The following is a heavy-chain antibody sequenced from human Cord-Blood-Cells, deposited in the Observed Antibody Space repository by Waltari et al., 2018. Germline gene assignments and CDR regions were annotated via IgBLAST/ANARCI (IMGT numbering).Heavy chain of an antibody. CDR3: ARVTHGDYVS. Sequence: EVQWVASGGGLIQPGGSLRLSCAASGFPASSNYLSWVRQAPGKGLEWVSVIYSGGSTYYADSVKGRFTISRDNSKNTLYLQMNSLRAEDTAVYYCARVTHGDYVSWGQGTLVTVSS. V-gene: IGHV3-53*01. CDR1: GFPASSNY. D-gene: IGHD4-17*01. CDR2: IYSGGST. J-gene: IGHJ4*02.